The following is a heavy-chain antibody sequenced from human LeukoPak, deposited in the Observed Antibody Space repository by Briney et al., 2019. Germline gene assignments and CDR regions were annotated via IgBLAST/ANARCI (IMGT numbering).Heavy chain of an antibody. CDR3: ARWRIAEAHGADY. D-gene: IGHD6-13*01. CDR1: GFTLSTSW. J-gene: IGHJ4*02. CDR2: ISSSGSTI. V-gene: IGHV3-11*01. Sequence: GGSLRLSCTASGFTLSTSWMSWIRQAPGKGLEWVSYISSSGSTIYYADSVKGRFTISRDNAKNSLYLQMNSLRAEDTAVYYCARWRIAEAHGADYWGQGTLVTVSS.